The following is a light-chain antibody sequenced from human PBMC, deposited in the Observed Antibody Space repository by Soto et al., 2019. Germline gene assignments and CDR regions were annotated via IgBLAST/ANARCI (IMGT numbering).Light chain of an antibody. Sequence: EVVMTQSPATLSVSPGERATLSCRASQSVSSNLAWYQQKPGQAPRLLIYGASTRATGIPAKFSASGSGTEFTFTISSLQSEDFEVYYCQQYNDWGTFGQGTKVEIK. CDR3: QQYNDWGT. CDR1: QSVSSN. V-gene: IGKV3-15*01. J-gene: IGKJ1*01. CDR2: GAS.